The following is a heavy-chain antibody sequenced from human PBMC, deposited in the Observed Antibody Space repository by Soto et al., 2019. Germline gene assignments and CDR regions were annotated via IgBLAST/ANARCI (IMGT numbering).Heavy chain of an antibody. Sequence: ASVKVSFKASGQIFTSYYMHWVRQAPGQGPEWMGIVKPVSGSTSYAQKFQGRVTMTRDTSTSTVYMELSGLRSEDTAVYYCARAKAARPDSFYYGMDVWGQGTAVTVSS. J-gene: IGHJ6*02. V-gene: IGHV1-46*01. CDR2: VKPVSGST. CDR3: ARAKAARPDSFYYGMDV. D-gene: IGHD6-6*01. CDR1: GQIFTSYY.